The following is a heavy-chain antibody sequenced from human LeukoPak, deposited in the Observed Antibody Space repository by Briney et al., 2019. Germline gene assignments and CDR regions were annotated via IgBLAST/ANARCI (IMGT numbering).Heavy chain of an antibody. CDR3: ARVASWGYSYGLLNFDF. D-gene: IGHD5-18*01. J-gene: IGHJ4*02. CDR2: IKQDGSEK. CDR1: GFTFSSYW. Sequence: GGSLRLSCAASGFTFSSYWMSWVRQAPGKGLEWVANIKQDGSEKYYVDSVKGRFTISRDNAKNSLYLQMNSLRAEDTAVYYCARVASWGYSYGLLNFDFWGQGTLVTVSS. V-gene: IGHV3-7*03.